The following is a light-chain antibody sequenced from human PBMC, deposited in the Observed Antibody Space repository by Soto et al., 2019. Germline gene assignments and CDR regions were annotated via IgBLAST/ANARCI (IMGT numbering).Light chain of an antibody. CDR3: NSYTSTSARV. J-gene: IGLJ3*02. Sequence: QSALTQPASVSGSPGQSITISCTGTSGDIGGYNFVSWYQQHPGKAPKVIIYEVSNRPSGVSNRFSGSKSGNSASLTISGIQAEDEADYYCNSYTSTSARVFGGGTQLTVL. CDR1: SGDIGGYNF. CDR2: EVS. V-gene: IGLV2-14*01.